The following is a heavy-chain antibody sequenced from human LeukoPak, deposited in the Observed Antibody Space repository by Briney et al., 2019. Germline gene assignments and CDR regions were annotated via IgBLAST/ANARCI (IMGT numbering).Heavy chain of an antibody. CDR2: IKQDGTDK. V-gene: IGHV3-7*01. Sequence: EGSLRLSCAASGFTFSTYWMTWVRQAPGKGLEWVANIKQDGTDKYYVESVKGRFTISRDNAKNSLYLQMSSLRAEDTAIYYCARNMDTISYPLDYWGRGTLVTVSS. J-gene: IGHJ4*02. CDR1: GFTFSTYW. D-gene: IGHD5-18*01. CDR3: ARNMDTISYPLDY.